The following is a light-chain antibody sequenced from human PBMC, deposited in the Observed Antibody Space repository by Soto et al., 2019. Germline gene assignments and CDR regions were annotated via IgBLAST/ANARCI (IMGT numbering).Light chain of an antibody. CDR3: QVWDISTAV. V-gene: IGLV3-9*01. CDR2: RDS. Sequence: SYELTQPLSVSVALGQTARITCGGDNIESKNVHWYQQKPVQAPVLGIYRDSNRPSGIPERFSGSNSGNTATLTISRVQAGDEADYYCQVWDISTAVFGGGTQLTVL. CDR1: NIESKN. J-gene: IGLJ2*01.